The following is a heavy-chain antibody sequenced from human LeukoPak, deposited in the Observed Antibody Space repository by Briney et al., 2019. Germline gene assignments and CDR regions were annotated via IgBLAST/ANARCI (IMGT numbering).Heavy chain of an antibody. V-gene: IGHV4-38-2*02. CDR1: GYSISSGYY. CDR3: AGAVRGVIHWFDP. Sequence: SETLSLTCTVSGYSISSGYYWGWIRPPPGEGLEWIGSIYHSGSTYYNPSLKSRVTISVDTSKNQFSLKLSSVTAADTAVYYCAGAVRGVIHWFDPWGQGTLVTVSS. CDR2: IYHSGST. J-gene: IGHJ5*02. D-gene: IGHD3-10*01.